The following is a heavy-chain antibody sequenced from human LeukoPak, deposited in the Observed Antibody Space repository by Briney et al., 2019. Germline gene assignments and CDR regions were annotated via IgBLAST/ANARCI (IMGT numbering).Heavy chain of an antibody. J-gene: IGHJ4*02. V-gene: IGHV4-4*07. D-gene: IGHD2/OR15-2a*01. CDR2: IFNSGGT. CDR1: GGSISDYH. Sequence: PSETLSLTCSVSGGSISDYHWSWIRQPAGKGLEWIGRIFNSGGTSYTPSLRSRVTISMDKSKNQLSLKLSSVTAADTAVYYCGTSEVASTSYDYWGQGALVTVSS. CDR3: GTSEVASTSYDY.